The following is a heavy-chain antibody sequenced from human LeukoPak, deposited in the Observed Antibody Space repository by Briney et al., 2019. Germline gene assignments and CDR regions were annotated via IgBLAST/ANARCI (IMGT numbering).Heavy chain of an antibody. Sequence: SGPTLVNPTQTLTLTCTFSGFSLSTSGMFVSWTRQPPGKALEWLARIDWDDDKYYSTSMKTRLTISKDTSKNQVVLTMTNMDPVDTATYYCAREFRGDWYFDLWGRGTLVTVSS. J-gene: IGHJ2*01. CDR1: GFSLSTSGMF. CDR2: IDWDDDK. D-gene: IGHD3-10*01. CDR3: AREFRGDWYFDL. V-gene: IGHV2-70*11.